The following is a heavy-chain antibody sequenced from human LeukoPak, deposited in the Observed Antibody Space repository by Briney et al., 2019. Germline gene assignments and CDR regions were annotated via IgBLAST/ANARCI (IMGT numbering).Heavy chain of an antibody. Sequence: GGSLRLSCAASGFTFSSYSMNWVRQAPGKGLEWVSSISSRSGYLYYADSVKGRFTISRDNAKNSLYLQMNSLRAEDTAVYYCARESSESFGMDVWGQGTTVTV. V-gene: IGHV3-21*01. J-gene: IGHJ6*02. CDR3: ARESSESFGMDV. CDR2: ISSRSGYL. D-gene: IGHD3-10*01. CDR1: GFTFSSYS.